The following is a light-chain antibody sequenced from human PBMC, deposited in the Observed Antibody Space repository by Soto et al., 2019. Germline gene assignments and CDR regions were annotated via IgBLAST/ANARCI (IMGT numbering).Light chain of an antibody. V-gene: IGKV3-15*01. J-gene: IGKJ1*01. CDR3: QQYYNWPRT. CDR1: QSVSSN. CDR2: GAS. Sequence: EVGMTQSPATLSVVQGERATLSCRASQSVSSNLAWYQHKPGQAPRLLTYGASTRATGIPARFSGSGSGTEFTLTISSLQPEDFAVYYCQQYYNWPRTFGQGTKVDIK.